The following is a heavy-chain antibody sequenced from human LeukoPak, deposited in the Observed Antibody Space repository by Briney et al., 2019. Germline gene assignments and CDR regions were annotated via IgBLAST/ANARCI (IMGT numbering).Heavy chain of an antibody. D-gene: IGHD6-13*01. V-gene: IGHV1-18*01. CDR1: GYTFTSYG. CDR2: ISAYNGNT. J-gene: IGHJ4*02. Sequence: ASVKVSCKASGYTFTSYGISWVRQAPGQGLEWMGWISAYNGNTNYAQKLQGRVTMTTDTSTSTAYRELRSLRSDDTAVYYCARAARYSSSEGSGYWGQGTLVTVSS. CDR3: ARAARYSSSEGSGY.